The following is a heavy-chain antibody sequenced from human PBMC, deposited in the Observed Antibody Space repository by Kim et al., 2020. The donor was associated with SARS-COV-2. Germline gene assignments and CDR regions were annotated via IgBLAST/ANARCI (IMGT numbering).Heavy chain of an antibody. CDR1: GFTFSNYG. CDR2: IAFDGRAD. Sequence: GGSLRLSCAASGFTFSNYGMHWVRQAPGKGLEWVAVIAFDGRADYYADSVKGRFTVSRDNSKNTLYLHMNSLRPGDTALYYCARTTSGITGTEFDSWGQG. CDR3: ARTTSGITGTEFDS. J-gene: IGHJ1*01. D-gene: IGHD1-1*01. V-gene: IGHV3-30*03.